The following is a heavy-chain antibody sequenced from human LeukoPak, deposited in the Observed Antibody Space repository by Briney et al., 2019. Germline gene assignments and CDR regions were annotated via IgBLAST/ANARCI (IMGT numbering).Heavy chain of an antibody. CDR2: INTNSGGT. J-gene: IGHJ4*02. CDR1: GYTFTGYY. D-gene: IGHD3-22*01. Sequence: ASVKVPCKASGYTFTGYYMHWVPQAPGQGLEWMGWINTNSGGTNYAQKFQGRVTMTRDTSISTAYMELSRLRSDDTAVYYCARSSGYYYDAPDWGQGTLVTVSS. V-gene: IGHV1-2*02. CDR3: ARSSGYYYDAPD.